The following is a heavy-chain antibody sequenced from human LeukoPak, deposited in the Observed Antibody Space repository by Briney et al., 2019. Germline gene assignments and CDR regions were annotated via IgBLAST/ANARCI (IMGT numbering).Heavy chain of an antibody. V-gene: IGHV3-30*18. J-gene: IGHJ3*02. CDR2: ISYDGSNK. CDR3: AKMEGRPPQANWGLADAFDI. Sequence: PGGSLRLSCAASGFTFSSYGMHWVRQAPGKGLEWVAVISYDGSNKYYADSVKGRFTISRDNSKNTLYLQMNSLRAEVTAVYYCAKMEGRPPQANWGLADAFDIWGQGTMVTVSS. CDR1: GFTFSSYG. D-gene: IGHD7-27*01.